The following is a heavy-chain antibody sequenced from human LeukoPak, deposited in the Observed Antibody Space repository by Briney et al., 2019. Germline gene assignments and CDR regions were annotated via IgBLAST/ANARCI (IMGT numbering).Heavy chain of an antibody. V-gene: IGHV3-23*01. CDR2: ISGSGGST. D-gene: IGHD3-9*01. CDR1: GFTFSSYA. CDR3: AADGVTGYYIQDDY. J-gene: IGHJ4*02. Sequence: GGSLRLSCAASGFTFSSYATSWVRQAPVKGLEWVSAISGSGGSTYYADSVKGRFTISRDNSKNTLYLQMNSLRAEDTAVYYCAADGVTGYYIQDDYWGQGTLVTVSS.